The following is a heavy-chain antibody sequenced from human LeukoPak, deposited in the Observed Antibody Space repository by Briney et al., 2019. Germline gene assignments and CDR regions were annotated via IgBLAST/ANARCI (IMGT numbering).Heavy chain of an antibody. D-gene: IGHD6-13*01. J-gene: IGHJ4*02. CDR1: GFTFSNYG. Sequence: PGRSLRLSCAASGFTFSNYGMPWVRQAPGKGLEWVSSISSSSSYIYYADSVKGRFTISRDNAKNSLYLQMNSLRAEDTAVYYCARAQSWVAAAGTNYFDYWGQGTLVTVSS. CDR2: ISSSSSYI. CDR3: ARAQSWVAAAGTNYFDY. V-gene: IGHV3-21*01.